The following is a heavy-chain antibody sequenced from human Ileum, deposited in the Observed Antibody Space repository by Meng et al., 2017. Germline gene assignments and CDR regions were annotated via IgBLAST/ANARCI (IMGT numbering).Heavy chain of an antibody. J-gene: IGHJ4*02. CDR3: ARELYGSGWYGES. D-gene: IGHD6-19*01. CDR2: IYTSGNT. V-gene: IGHV4-4*07. Sequence: PETLSLTCTVSGGSISSYTWSWIRQPAGKGLEWIGRIYTSGNTDCNPSFKSRVTMSVDTSKNQFSLKLDSVTAADTAVYYCARELYGSGWYGESWGQGTLVTVSS. CDR1: GGSISSYT.